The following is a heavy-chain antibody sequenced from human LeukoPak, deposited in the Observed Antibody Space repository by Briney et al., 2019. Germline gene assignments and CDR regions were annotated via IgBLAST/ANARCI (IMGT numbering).Heavy chain of an antibody. CDR3: ARAFDNWAGAKGGYYYYMDV. CDR1: GGSISSYY. D-gene: IGHD3-16*01. J-gene: IGHJ6*03. Sequence: SETLSLTCTVSGGSISSYYWSWIRQPPGKGLEWIGYIYYSGSTNYNPSLKSRVTISVDTSKNQFSLKLSSVTAADTAVYYCARAFDNWAGAKGGYYYYMDVWGKGTTVTVSS. CDR2: IYYSGST. V-gene: IGHV4-59*01.